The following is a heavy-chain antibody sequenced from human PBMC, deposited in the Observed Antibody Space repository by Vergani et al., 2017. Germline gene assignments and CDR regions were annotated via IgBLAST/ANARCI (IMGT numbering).Heavy chain of an antibody. D-gene: IGHD4-23*01. V-gene: IGHV4-4*03. J-gene: IGHJ6*02. CDR2: IYHSGST. Sequence: QVQLRQWGAGLVKPPGTLSLTCAVSGGSISSSNWWSWVRQPPGKGLEWIGEIYHSGSTNYNPSLKSRVTISVDKSKNQFSLKLSSVTAADTAVYYCARVRWLPPLPTSRNYYYYGMDVWGQGTTVTVSS. CDR3: ARVRWLPPLPTSRNYYYYGMDV. CDR1: GGSISSSNW.